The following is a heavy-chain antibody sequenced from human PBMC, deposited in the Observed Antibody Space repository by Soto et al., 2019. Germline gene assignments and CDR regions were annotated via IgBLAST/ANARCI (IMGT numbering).Heavy chain of an antibody. CDR1: GFTFSSYA. V-gene: IGHV3-23*01. J-gene: IGHJ4*02. Sequence: EVQLLESGGGLVQPGGSLRLSCAASGFTFSSYAMRWVRQAPGKGLEWVSAISGSGGSTYYADSVKGRFTISRDNSKNTLYLQMNSLRAEDTAVDYCARRGSGSYDDYWGQGTLVTVSS. D-gene: IGHD1-26*01. CDR2: ISGSGGST. CDR3: ARRGSGSYDDY.